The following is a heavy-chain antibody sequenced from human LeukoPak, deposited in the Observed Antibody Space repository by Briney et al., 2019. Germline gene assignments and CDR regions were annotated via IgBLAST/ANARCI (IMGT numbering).Heavy chain of an antibody. V-gene: IGHV1-24*01. Sequence: ASVKVSCKVSGYTLTELSMHWVRQAPGKGLEWMGGFDPEDGETIYAQKFQGRVTMTEDTSTDTAYMELSSLRSEDTAVYYCASWRGYCSSTSCYAVDYWGQGTLVTVSS. CDR3: ASWRGYCSSTSCYAVDY. D-gene: IGHD2-2*01. CDR2: FDPEDGET. CDR1: GYTLTELS. J-gene: IGHJ4*02.